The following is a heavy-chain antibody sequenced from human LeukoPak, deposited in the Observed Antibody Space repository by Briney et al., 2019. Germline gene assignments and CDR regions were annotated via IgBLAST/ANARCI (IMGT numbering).Heavy chain of an antibody. V-gene: IGHV3-43*01. J-gene: IGHJ4*02. D-gene: IGHD1-26*01. CDR1: GITFDDYT. CDR2: ISWDGDST. CDR3: TKDIYAKGAVGAFDY. Sequence: PGGSPRLSCAASGITFDDYTMHWVRQAPGKGLEWVSLISWDGDSTYYADSVKGRFTISRDNSKNSLYLQMNSLRTEDSAFYYCTKDIYAKGAVGAFDYWGQRTLVTVSS.